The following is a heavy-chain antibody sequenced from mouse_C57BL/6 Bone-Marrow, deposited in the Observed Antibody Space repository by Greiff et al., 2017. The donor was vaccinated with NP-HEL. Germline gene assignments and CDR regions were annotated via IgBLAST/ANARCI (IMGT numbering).Heavy chain of an antibody. CDR3: ARSRITTVVAGYYYAMDY. D-gene: IGHD1-1*01. CDR2: IGPGSGST. J-gene: IGHJ4*01. CDR1: GYTFTDYY. Sequence: VQLQQSGAELVKPGASVKISCKASGYTFTDYYINWVKQRPGQGLEWIGKIGPGSGSTYYNEKFKGKATLTADKSSSTAYMQLSSLTSEDSAVYFCARSRITTVVAGYYYAMDYWGQGTSVTVSS. V-gene: IGHV1-77*01.